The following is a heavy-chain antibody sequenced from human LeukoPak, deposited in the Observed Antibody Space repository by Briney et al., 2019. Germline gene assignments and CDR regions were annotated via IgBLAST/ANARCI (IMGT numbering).Heavy chain of an antibody. V-gene: IGHV3-21*01. CDR3: AREYCSGGSCYYFDY. CDR2: ISSSSSYI. CDR1: GFTFSCYS. J-gene: IGHJ4*02. D-gene: IGHD2-15*01. Sequence: GGSLRLSCAASGFTFSCYSMNWVRQAPGMGLEWVSSISSSSSYIYYADSVKGRFTISRDNAKNSLYLQMNSLRAEDTAVYYCAREYCSGGSCYYFDYWGQGTLVTVSS.